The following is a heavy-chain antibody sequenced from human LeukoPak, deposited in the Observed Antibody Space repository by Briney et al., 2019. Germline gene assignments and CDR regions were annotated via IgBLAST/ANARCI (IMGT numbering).Heavy chain of an antibody. CDR3: ARVEVAGELYFDY. J-gene: IGHJ4*02. CDR1: GDSVSSNSAA. Sequence: SQTLSLTCALSGDSVSSNSAAWNWLRQSPSRGLEWLGRTYYRSKLYNDYAVSVKSRITINPDTSKNQFSLQLNSVTPEDTAVYYCARVEVAGELYFDYWGQGTLVTVSS. V-gene: IGHV6-1*01. CDR2: TYYRSKLYN. D-gene: IGHD6-19*01.